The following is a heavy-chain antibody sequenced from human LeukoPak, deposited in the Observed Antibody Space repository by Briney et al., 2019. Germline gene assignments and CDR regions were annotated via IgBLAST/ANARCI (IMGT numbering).Heavy chain of an antibody. CDR1: GYTFTGYY. CDR3: AREVGEIVATDY. J-gene: IGHJ4*02. D-gene: IGHD5-12*01. V-gene: IGHV1-2*02. CDR2: VNPNSGGT. Sequence: GASVKVSCKASGYTFTGYYMHWVRQAPGQGLEWMGWVNPNSGGTNYAQKFQGRVTMTRDTSISTAYMELSRLRSDDTAVYYCAREVGEIVATDYWGQGTLVTVSS.